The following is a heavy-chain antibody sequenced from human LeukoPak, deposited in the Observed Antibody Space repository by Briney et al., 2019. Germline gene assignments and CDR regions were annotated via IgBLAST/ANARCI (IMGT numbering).Heavy chain of an antibody. Sequence: GGSLRLSCAASGFTFSSYSMNWVRQAPGKGLEWVSSISSSSSYIYYADSVKGRFTISRDNAKNSLYLQMNSLRAEDPAVYYCARLRSTSSRAFDIWGQGTMVTVSS. J-gene: IGHJ3*02. CDR1: GFTFSSYS. CDR2: ISSSSSYI. D-gene: IGHD2-2*01. V-gene: IGHV3-21*01. CDR3: ARLRSTSSRAFDI.